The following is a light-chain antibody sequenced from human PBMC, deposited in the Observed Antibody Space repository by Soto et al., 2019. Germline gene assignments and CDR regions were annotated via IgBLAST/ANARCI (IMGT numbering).Light chain of an antibody. CDR1: SSDVGGYNY. V-gene: IGLV2-8*01. J-gene: IGLJ1*01. CDR3: QSYDKRLTAYV. CDR2: EVN. Sequence: QSVLTQPPSASGSPGQSVAISCTGTSSDVGGYNYVSWYQQHPGKAPKLMIYEVNKRPSGVPDRFSGSKSGNTASLAITGLQAEDEGHYYCQSYDKRLTAYVFGTGTKVTVL.